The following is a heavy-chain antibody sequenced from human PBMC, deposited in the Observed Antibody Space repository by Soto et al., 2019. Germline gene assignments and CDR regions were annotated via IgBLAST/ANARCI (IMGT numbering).Heavy chain of an antibody. CDR1: GFTVSNNY. CDR3: GTPPGGGGY. V-gene: IGHV3-53*01. Sequence: EVQLVESGGGLIQPGGSLRLSCAVSGFTVSNNYMSWVRQAPGKGLEGVSVIYSGGYTAYGDSVKGRFTISRDNSKNTLYLKIKGRGAADAAVYFWGTPPGGGGYWGQGTLVTVSS. CDR2: IYSGGYT. J-gene: IGHJ4*02. D-gene: IGHD3-10*01.